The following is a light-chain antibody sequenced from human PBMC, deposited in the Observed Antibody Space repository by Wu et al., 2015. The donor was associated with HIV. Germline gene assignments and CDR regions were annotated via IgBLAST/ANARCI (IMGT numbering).Light chain of an antibody. Sequence: EIVLTQSPGTLSLSPGERATLSCRANQSVSSSYLAWYQQKPGQAPRLLMYDVSIRATGIPDRFSGSGSGTDFTLTISRLEPDDFAVYYCQHYSSFGGGTEGGD. CDR3: QHYSS. J-gene: IGKJ4*01. CDR2: DVS. V-gene: IGKV3-20*01. CDR1: QSVSSSY.